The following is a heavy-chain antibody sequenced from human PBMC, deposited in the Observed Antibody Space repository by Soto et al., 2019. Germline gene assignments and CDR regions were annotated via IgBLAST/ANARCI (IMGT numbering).Heavy chain of an antibody. CDR1: GYPLTSYY. V-gene: IGHV1-46*01. CDR3: ARDIHYDILTGLGGGHDAFDI. J-gene: IGHJ3*02. Sequence: XSVKVSCEASGYPLTSYYLHWVRQAPGQELEWMGIINPSGGSTSYAQKFQCRVTMTRDTSTSTVYMELSSLRSEDTAVYYCARDIHYDILTGLGGGHDAFDIWGQGTMVTVSS. D-gene: IGHD3-9*01. CDR2: INPSGGST.